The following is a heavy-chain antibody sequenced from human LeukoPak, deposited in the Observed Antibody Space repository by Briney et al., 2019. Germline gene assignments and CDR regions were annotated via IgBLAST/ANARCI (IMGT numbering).Heavy chain of an antibody. CDR2: IYHSGST. J-gene: IGHJ6*02. D-gene: IGHD2-15*01. CDR3: ARDRLVVVAANYYYYYGMDV. Sequence: PSQTLSLTCAVSGGSISSGGYSWSWIRQPPGQGLEWIGYIYHSGSTYYNPSLKSRVTISVDRSKNQFSLKLSSVTAADTAVYYCARDRLVVVAANYYYYYGMDVWGQGTTVTVSS. V-gene: IGHV4-30-2*01. CDR1: GGSISSGGYS.